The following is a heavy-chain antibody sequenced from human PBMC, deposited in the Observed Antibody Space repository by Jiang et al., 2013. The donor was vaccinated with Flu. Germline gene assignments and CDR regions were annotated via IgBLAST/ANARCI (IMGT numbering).Heavy chain of an antibody. CDR1: GYTFTSYY. Sequence: SGAEVKKPGASVKVSCKASGYTFTSYYIHWVRQAPGQGLEWMGIINPSGGGTSYAQKFQGRVTMTRDTSTSTVYMEVSSLRSEDTAVYYCAKVLAAADYGMDVWGQGTTVTVSS. CDR2: INPSGGGT. V-gene: IGHV1-46*01. J-gene: IGHJ6*02. D-gene: IGHD6-13*01. CDR3: AKVLAAADYGMDV.